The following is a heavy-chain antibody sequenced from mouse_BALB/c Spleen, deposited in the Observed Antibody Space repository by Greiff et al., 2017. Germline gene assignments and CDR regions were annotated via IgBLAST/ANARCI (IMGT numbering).Heavy chain of an antibody. V-gene: IGHV5-4*02. CDR1: GFTFSDYY. Sequence: EVKLMESGGGLVKPGGSLKLSCAASGFTFSDYYMYWVRQTPEKRLEWVATISDGGSYTYYPDSVKGRFTISRDNAKNNLYLQMSSLKSEDTAMYYCARDGGDGYPFAYWGQGTLVTVSA. D-gene: IGHD2-3*01. J-gene: IGHJ3*01. CDR3: ARDGGDGYPFAY. CDR2: ISDGGSYT.